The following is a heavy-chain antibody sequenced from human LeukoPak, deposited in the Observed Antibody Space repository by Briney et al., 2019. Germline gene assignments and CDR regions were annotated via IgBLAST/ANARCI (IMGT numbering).Heavy chain of an antibody. D-gene: IGHD6-6*01. CDR2: INPNSGGT. V-gene: IGHV1-2*02. CDR1: GYTFTGYY. CDR3: ARSPYSSSSRYYFDY. J-gene: IGHJ4*02. Sequence: ASVKVSCKASGYTFTGYYMHWVRQAPGPGLEWMGWINPNSGGTNYAQKFQGRVTMTRDTSISTAYMELSRLRSDDTAVYYCARSPYSSSSRYYFDYWGQGTLVTVSS.